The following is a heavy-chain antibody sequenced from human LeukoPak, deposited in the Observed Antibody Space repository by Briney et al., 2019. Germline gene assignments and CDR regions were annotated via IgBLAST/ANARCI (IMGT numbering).Heavy chain of an antibody. CDR1: GGSITSSSYY. J-gene: IGHJ4*02. CDR2: IFYSGST. D-gene: IGHD2-15*01. V-gene: IGHV4-39*01. Sequence: SETLSLTCTVSGGSITSSSYYWGWIRQPPGKGLEWIGTIFYSGSTHYGPSLKSRVTMSVATSKNQFSLKVTSMTAADTAVYYCARRYCGGGSCPFDYWGQGILVTVSS. CDR3: ARRYCGGGSCPFDY.